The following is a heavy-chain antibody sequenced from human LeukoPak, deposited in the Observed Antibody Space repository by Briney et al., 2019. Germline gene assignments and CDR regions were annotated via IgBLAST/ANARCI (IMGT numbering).Heavy chain of an antibody. V-gene: IGHV3-20*04. D-gene: IGHD3-16*02. J-gene: IGHJ4*02. Sequence: GGSLRLSCAASGFTFTTYWMSWVRQAPGKGLEWVSGINWNGGSTGYADSVKGRFTISRDNAKNSLYLQMNSLKAEDTALYYCARDLGGLRLGELSYIPTQFDYWGQGTLVTVSS. CDR1: GFTFTTYW. CDR3: ARDLGGLRLGELSYIPTQFDY. CDR2: INWNGGST.